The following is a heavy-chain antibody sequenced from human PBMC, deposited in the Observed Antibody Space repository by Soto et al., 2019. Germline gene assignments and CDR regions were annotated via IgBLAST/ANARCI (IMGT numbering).Heavy chain of an antibody. V-gene: IGHV4-59*01. Sequence: SETLSLTCTVSGGSISPYYWSWIRQPPGKVLEWIGYIYYSGSTNYNPSLKSRVTISVDTSKNQFSLKLSSVTAADTVVYYCARAWSSSSWYIDYYGMDVWGQGTTVTVSS. CDR1: GGSISPYY. CDR3: ARAWSSSSWYIDYYGMDV. CDR2: IYYSGST. D-gene: IGHD6-13*01. J-gene: IGHJ6*02.